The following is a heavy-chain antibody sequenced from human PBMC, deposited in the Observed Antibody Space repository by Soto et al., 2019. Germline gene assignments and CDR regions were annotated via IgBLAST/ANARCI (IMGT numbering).Heavy chain of an antibody. CDR1: GGSISSGDYY. CDR3: DRAYDVWSGYYISH. CDR2: IYYSGST. Sequence: SETLSLTCTVSGGSISSGDYYWSWIRQPPGKGLEWIGYIYYSGSTYYNPSLKSRVTISVDTSKNQFSLKLSSVTAADTAVYYSDRAYDVWSGYYISHWGQGTLVTVYS. J-gene: IGHJ4*02. V-gene: IGHV4-30-4*01. D-gene: IGHD3-3*01.